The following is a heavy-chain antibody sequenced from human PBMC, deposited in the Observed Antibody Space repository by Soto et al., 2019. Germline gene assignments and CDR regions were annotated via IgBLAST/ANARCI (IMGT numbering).Heavy chain of an antibody. V-gene: IGHV6-1*01. J-gene: IGHJ4*02. CDR2: TYYRSKWYS. D-gene: IGHD6-19*01. Sequence: SETLSLTCAISGDSVSSTSTAWSWIRQSPSRGLEWLGRTYYRSKWYSDYAVSVKSRITINPDTSKNQFSLQLNSVTPEDTAVYYCARGSYYSGWVWGQGTLVTVSS. CDR1: GDSVSSTSTA. CDR3: ARGSYYSGWV.